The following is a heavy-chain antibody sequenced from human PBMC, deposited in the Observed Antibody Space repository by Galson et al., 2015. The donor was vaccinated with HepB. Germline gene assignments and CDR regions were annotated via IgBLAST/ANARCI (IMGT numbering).Heavy chain of an antibody. J-gene: IGHJ5*02. CDR2: ISGSGGST. CDR3: AKAYFDWLLRDWFDP. CDR1: GFTFSSYA. Sequence: SLRLSCAASGFTFSSYAMSWVRQAPGKGLEWVSAISGSGGSTYYADSVKGRFTISRDNSKNTLYLQMNSLRAEDTAVYYCAKAYFDWLLRDWFDPWGQGTLVTVSS. V-gene: IGHV3-23*01. D-gene: IGHD3-9*01.